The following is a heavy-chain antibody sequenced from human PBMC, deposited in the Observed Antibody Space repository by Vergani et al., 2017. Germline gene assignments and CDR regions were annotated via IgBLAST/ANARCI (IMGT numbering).Heavy chain of an antibody. Sequence: QVQLVQSGAEVKKPGASVKVSCKASGYTFTSYYMHWVRQAPGQGLEWMGIINPSGGSTRYAQKFQGRVTMTRDTSTSTVYMELSSLRSEDTAVYYCARVLTGYSSGWYGNDAFDIWGQGTMVTVSS. CDR3: ARVLTGYSSGWYGNDAFDI. CDR1: GYTFTSYY. CDR2: INPSGGST. J-gene: IGHJ3*02. D-gene: IGHD6-19*01. V-gene: IGHV1-46*01.